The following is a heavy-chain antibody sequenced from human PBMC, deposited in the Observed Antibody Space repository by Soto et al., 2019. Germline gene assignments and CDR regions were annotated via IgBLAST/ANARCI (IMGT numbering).Heavy chain of an antibody. Sequence: PRLSCTASGFSFSSYALSWVRQAPGKGLEWVSTISGSDGKTYYADSVKGRFSISRDTSKTTLYLEMTSLRVEDTAVYYCARWSFLDYWGQGTRVTVSS. CDR2: ISGSDGKT. V-gene: IGHV3-23*01. J-gene: IGHJ4*02. D-gene: IGHD1-26*01. CDR1: GFSFSSYA. CDR3: ARWSFLDY.